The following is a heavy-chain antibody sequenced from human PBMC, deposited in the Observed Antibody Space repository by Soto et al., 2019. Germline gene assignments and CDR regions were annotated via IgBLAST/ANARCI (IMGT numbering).Heavy chain of an antibody. CDR3: ARDPHALDY. CDR2: IRSIGSPT. Sequence: EVQLVESGGGLVQPGGSLRLSCAASGFTISSYSMNWVRQAPGKGLEWVAYIRSIGSPTHYADSVKGRFTISRDTAKNSVYLQMNSLRDEDTAVHYCARDPHALDYWGQGTLVTVSS. CDR1: GFTISSYS. D-gene: IGHD2-2*01. V-gene: IGHV3-48*02. J-gene: IGHJ4*02.